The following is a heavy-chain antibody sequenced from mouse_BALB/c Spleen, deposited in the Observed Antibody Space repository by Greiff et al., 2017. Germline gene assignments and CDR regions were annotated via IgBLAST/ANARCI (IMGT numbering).Heavy chain of an antibody. Sequence: VHLVESGAELARPGASVKLSCKASGYTFTDYYINWVKQRTGQGLEWIGEIYPGSGNTYYNEKFKGKATLTADKSSSTAYMQLSSLTSEDSAVYFCAREGGTTEGFAYWGQGTLVTVSA. V-gene: IGHV1-77*01. CDR3: AREGGTTEGFAY. J-gene: IGHJ3*01. D-gene: IGHD1-1*01. CDR1: GYTFTDYY. CDR2: IYPGSGNT.